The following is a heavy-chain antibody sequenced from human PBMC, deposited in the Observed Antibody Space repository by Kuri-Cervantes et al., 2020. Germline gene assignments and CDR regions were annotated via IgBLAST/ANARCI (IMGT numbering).Heavy chain of an antibody. V-gene: IGHV4-59*01. Sequence: GSLRLSCAASGGSINNYYWNWIRQPPGKGLEWIGYIYYSGITNYNPSLRGRVAISLDTSKSQVSLKLTSVTAADTGTYHCARSGGFDTGWYNWFDPWGQGTLVTVSS. D-gene: IGHD6-19*01. CDR1: GGSINNYY. J-gene: IGHJ5*02. CDR2: IYYSGIT. CDR3: ARSGGFDTGWYNWFDP.